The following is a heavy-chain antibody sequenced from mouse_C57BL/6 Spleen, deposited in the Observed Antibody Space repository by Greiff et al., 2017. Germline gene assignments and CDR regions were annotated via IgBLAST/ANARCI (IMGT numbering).Heavy chain of an antibody. Sequence: ELMLVESGPELVKPGASVKISCKASGYSFTDYNMNWVKQSNGQSLEWIGVINPNYGTTSSNQKFKDKATLTVDQSSSTAYMQLNSLTSEYSAVYYCARGGYSNYYAMDYWGQGTSVTVSS. CDR3: ARGGYSNYYAMDY. CDR1: GYSFTDYN. CDR2: INPNYGTT. J-gene: IGHJ4*01. V-gene: IGHV1-39*01. D-gene: IGHD2-5*01.